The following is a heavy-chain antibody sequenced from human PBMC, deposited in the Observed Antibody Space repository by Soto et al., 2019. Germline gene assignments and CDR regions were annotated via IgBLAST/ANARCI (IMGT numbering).Heavy chain of an antibody. J-gene: IGHJ4*02. CDR3: AKSYSSNWYDYFDS. V-gene: IGHV3-23*01. Sequence: LRLSCAASGFTFSTFAMSWVRQAPGKGLEWVSAISGSDGSTYYADSVKGRFTISRDDSKNTLYLQMNSLRAEDTALYYCAKSYSSNWYDYFDSWGQGTLVTAPQ. D-gene: IGHD6-13*01. CDR2: ISGSDGST. CDR1: GFTFSTFA.